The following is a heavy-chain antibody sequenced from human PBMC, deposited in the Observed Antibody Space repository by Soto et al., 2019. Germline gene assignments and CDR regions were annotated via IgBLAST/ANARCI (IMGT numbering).Heavy chain of an antibody. CDR2: NSYSGST. D-gene: IGHD1-26*01. Sequence: QVQLQESGPGLVKPSETLSLTCTVTGGSTSSYYWSWLRQPPGKGLEWIGYNSYSGSTDYNPSLKSRVTRSVNTSKNQFSPKLSSATAVDTAVYYCARHGGSSSFDYWGQGSLVTVSS. CDR3: ARHGGSSSFDY. J-gene: IGHJ4*02. CDR1: GGSTSSYY. V-gene: IGHV4-59*08.